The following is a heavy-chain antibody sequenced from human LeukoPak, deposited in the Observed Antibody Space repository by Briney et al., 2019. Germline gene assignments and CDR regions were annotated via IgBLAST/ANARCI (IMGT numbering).Heavy chain of an antibody. CDR2: INHSGST. CDR1: GGSVSGYY. V-gene: IGHV4-34*01. Sequence: SETLSLTCAVSGGSVSGYYWSWIRQPPGKGLEWIGEINHSGSTNYNPSLKSRVTISVDTFKNQFSLKLSSVTAADTAVYYCARGRNRGVRGVIYDYWGQGTLVTVSS. D-gene: IGHD3-10*01. CDR3: ARGRNRGVRGVIYDY. J-gene: IGHJ4*02.